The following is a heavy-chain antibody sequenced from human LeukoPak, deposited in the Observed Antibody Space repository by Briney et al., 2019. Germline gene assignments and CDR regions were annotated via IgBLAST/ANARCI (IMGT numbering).Heavy chain of an antibody. CDR2: ISYDGSNK. V-gene: IGHV3-30*04. J-gene: IGHJ4*02. CDR1: GFTFSSYA. CDR3: AAFSGSYYNAPEY. Sequence: GGSLRLSCAASGFTFSSYAMHRVRQAPGKGLEWVAVISYDGSNKYYADSVKGRFTISRDNSKNTLYLQMNSLRAEDTAVYYCAAFSGSYYNAPEYWGQGTLVTVSS. D-gene: IGHD3-10*01.